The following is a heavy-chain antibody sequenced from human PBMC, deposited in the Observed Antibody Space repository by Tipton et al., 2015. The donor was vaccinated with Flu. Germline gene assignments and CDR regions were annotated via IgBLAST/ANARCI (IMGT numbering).Heavy chain of an antibody. CDR3: ASFVSEYNWNYGEGLDY. V-gene: IGHV4-4*07. Sequence: TLSLTCTASGDSMSSFYWSWIRQPAGKGLEFIGRIYSSGTSNYNPSLKSRVTMSIDTSKNQFSLKLTSVTAADTAVYYCASFVSEYNWNYGEGLDYWGQGTLVTVSS. CDR2: IYSSGTS. D-gene: IGHD1-7*01. CDR1: GDSMSSFY. J-gene: IGHJ4*02.